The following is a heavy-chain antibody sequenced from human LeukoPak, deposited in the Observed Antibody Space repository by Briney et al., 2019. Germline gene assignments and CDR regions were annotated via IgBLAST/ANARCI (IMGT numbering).Heavy chain of an antibody. CDR2: IDPSGGGT. V-gene: IGHV1-46*01. CDR1: GYTFTSYY. Sequence: EASAKVSCKASGYTFTSYYMHWVRRAPGQGLEWMGIIDPSGGGTTYAQNFQGRVTMTRDTSTSTVYMELSSLRSEDTAVYYCATWGSSSSPLPRMDVWGQGTTVTVSS. D-gene: IGHD6-13*01. CDR3: ATWGSSSSPLPRMDV. J-gene: IGHJ6*02.